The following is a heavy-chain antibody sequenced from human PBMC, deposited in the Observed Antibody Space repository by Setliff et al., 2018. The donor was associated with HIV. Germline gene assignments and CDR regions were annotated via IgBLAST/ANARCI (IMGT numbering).Heavy chain of an antibody. CDR2: ISNGSPTI. J-gene: IGHJ6*02. CDR3: AKGYCSGGSCYYYYGMDV. Sequence: SLRLSCAASGFTFSDHWMTWVRQAPGKGLEWLSHISNGSPTIYYADSVKGRFTISRDNSKNTLYLQMNSLRAEDTAVYYCAKGYCSGGSCYYYYGMDVWGQGTTVTVSS. V-gene: IGHV3-23*01. D-gene: IGHD2-15*01. CDR1: GFTFSDHW.